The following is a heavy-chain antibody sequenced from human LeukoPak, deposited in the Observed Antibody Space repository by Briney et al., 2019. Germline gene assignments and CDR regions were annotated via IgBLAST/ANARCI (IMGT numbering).Heavy chain of an antibody. CDR2: VFYSGGT. V-gene: IGHV4-59*12. D-gene: IGHD5-18*01. CDR1: GDSISGYY. J-gene: IGHJ5*01. CDR3: ARGGRGYSYGLDS. Sequence: SETLSLTCAVSGDSISGYYWTWIRQHPGKGLEWIGYVFYSGGTYLNPSLKRRLTMSSDTPNNQFSLHLTSVTAADTAVYYCARGGRGYSYGLDSWGQGIPVTVSS.